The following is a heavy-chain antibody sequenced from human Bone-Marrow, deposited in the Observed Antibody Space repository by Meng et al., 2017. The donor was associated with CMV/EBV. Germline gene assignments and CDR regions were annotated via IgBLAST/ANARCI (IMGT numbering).Heavy chain of an antibody. V-gene: IGHV3-21*01. Sequence: GGSLRRSFAASGFTFNSYNINWVRQAPGKGLEWVSSISSSSNYIYYADPVNGRFTISRDNAKNSVFLQMNSLRAEDTAVYYCAHKFGGSALANWGQGTLVTVSS. D-gene: IGHD3-10*01. J-gene: IGHJ4*02. CDR3: AHKFGGSALAN. CDR1: GFTFNSYN. CDR2: ISSSSNYI.